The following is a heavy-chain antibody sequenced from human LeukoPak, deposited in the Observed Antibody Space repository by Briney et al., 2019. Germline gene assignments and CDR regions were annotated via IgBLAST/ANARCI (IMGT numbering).Heavy chain of an antibody. J-gene: IGHJ4*02. Sequence: PGGSLRLSCSASGFTFTTYGMNWVRQAPGKGLEWVSGIGGSGTRTYYADSVKGRFAISRDNSKNTLYLQMNSLRAEDTAVYYCARALHDSSGYYFDYWGQGTLVTVSS. V-gene: IGHV3-23*01. CDR3: ARALHDSSGYYFDY. CDR1: GFTFTTYG. D-gene: IGHD3-22*01. CDR2: IGGSGTRT.